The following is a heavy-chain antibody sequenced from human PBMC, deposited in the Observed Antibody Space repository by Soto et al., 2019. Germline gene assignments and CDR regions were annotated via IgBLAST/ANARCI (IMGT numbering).Heavy chain of an antibody. D-gene: IGHD6-19*01. Sequence: SETLSLTCVVSGDSIASSYWWSWVRQPPGKGLEWIGEIYHSGTTNYNPSLKSRVTILQDKSNNQFSLRLDSVTAADTAIYYCATQHPLDSSGWYNWGQGTLVTVSS. J-gene: IGHJ4*02. CDR2: IYHSGTT. CDR3: ATQHPLDSSGWYN. CDR1: GDSIASSYW. V-gene: IGHV4-4*02.